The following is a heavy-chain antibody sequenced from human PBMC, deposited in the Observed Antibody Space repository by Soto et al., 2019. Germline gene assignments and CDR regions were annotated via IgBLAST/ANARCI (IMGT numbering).Heavy chain of an antibody. CDR1: GYSSTSYW. Sequence: GESLKLSCKGSGYSSTSYWIAWVRQMPGKGLEWMGIIYLDDSDIRYSPSFQAQVTISADKSISTAYLQWSSLQASDTAMYYCARKGGQGESSPNPFGPWGQGTLVAVSS. J-gene: IGHJ5*02. D-gene: IGHD3-16*01. CDR2: IYLDDSDI. V-gene: IGHV5-51*01. CDR3: ARKGGQGESSPNPFGP.